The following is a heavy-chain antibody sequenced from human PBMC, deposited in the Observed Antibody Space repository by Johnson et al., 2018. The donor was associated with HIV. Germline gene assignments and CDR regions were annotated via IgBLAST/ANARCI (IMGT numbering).Heavy chain of an antibody. D-gene: IGHD2-15*01. J-gene: IGHJ3*02. V-gene: IGHV3-30*04. CDR3: AREPEGWAFDI. Sequence: QVQLVESGGGVVQPGRSLRLSCAASGFTFSSYAMHWVRQAPGMGLEWVADISYDGSNKYYADSVKGRFTISRDNSKNTLYLQMNSLKTEDTAVYYCAREPEGWAFDIWGQGTMVTVSS. CDR2: ISYDGSNK. CDR1: GFTFSSYA.